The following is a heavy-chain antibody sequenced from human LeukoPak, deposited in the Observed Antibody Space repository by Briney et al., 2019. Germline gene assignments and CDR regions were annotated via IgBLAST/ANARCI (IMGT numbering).Heavy chain of an antibody. CDR2: ISSSSGTI. CDR3: ARDTSPFDY. D-gene: IGHD3-16*01. Sequence: GGSLRLSCAASGFTFSSYWMSWARQAPGKGLEWVSYISSSSGTIYYADSVKGRFTISRDNARNSLYLQMNSLRAEDTAVYYCARDTSPFDYWGQGTLVTVSS. J-gene: IGHJ4*02. V-gene: IGHV3-48*04. CDR1: GFTFSSYW.